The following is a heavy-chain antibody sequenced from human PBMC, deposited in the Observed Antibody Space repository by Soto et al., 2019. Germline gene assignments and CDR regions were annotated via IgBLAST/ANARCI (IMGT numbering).Heavy chain of an antibody. J-gene: IGHJ5*02. CDR1: EGMSIGGYG. D-gene: IGHD3-22*01. Sequence: LRYTVAEGMSIGGYGWGWVQQTPGKGLEWLGSIDYSGRTYKNPSLKSRVSASIDTSKNQFSLKLSSVTAADTAVYYCAGLTYSNYDSSGRYNWFDPWGQGTLVPVSS. CDR3: AGLTYSNYDSSGRYNWFDP. V-gene: IGHV4-39*07. CDR2: IDYSGRT.